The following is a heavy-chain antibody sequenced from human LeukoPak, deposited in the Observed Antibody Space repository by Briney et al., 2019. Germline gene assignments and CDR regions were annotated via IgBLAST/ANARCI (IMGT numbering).Heavy chain of an antibody. Sequence: GGSLRLSCAASGFTFSDYDIHWVRQVPGKGLEWVSSISGSGGSSYHADSVKGRFTISRDNSKNTVYLHMNSLRADDTAIYYCASGRGYYEYWGQGTLVTVSS. D-gene: IGHD2-15*01. CDR2: ISGSGGSS. CDR1: GFTFSDYD. CDR3: ASGRGYYEY. V-gene: IGHV3-23*01. J-gene: IGHJ4*02.